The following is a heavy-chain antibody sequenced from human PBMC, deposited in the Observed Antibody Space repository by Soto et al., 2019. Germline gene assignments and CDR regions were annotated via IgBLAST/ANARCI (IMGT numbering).Heavy chain of an antibody. J-gene: IGHJ4*02. CDR3: ARGGGYDSFDY. D-gene: IGHD5-12*01. CDR1: GASISYGGFS. CDR2: ISHLEST. V-gene: IGHV4-30-2*06. Sequence: SETLSLTCTVSGASISYGGFSWSWIRQSPGKGLEWIGYISHLESTYFHPSFKSRLTMSIDRTRNQFSLKLSSVTAADMAVYYCARGGGYDSFDYWGQGVLVTV.